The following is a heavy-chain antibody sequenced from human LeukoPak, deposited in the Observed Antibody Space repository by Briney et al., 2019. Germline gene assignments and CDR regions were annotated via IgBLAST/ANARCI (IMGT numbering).Heavy chain of an antibody. V-gene: IGHV3-21*01. D-gene: IGHD4-17*01. CDR1: GFTFRSYS. Sequence: GGSLRLSCAASGFTFRSYSMSWVRQTPGKGLEWVSSISGSSSYLYYADSVKGRFIISRDNSKNSLYLQMNSLRAEDTALYYCARHSVGDYFALHYFDYWGQGALVTVSS. J-gene: IGHJ4*02. CDR3: ARHSVGDYFALHYFDY. CDR2: ISGSSSYL.